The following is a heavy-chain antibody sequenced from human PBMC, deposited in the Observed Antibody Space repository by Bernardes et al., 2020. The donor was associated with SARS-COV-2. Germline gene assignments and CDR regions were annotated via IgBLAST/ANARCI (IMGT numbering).Heavy chain of an antibody. CDR3: ARVLNGLGWFDP. V-gene: IGHV3-11*03. J-gene: IGHJ5*02. Sequence: GGSLRLSCAASGFTLSDDYMTWIRQAPGKGLECVSYISGSGTYAVYGDSVKGRFTVSRDNAKNLLFLQMNSLRAEDTAVYYCARVLNGLGWFDPWGQGTLVTVSS. D-gene: IGHD2-8*01. CDR2: ISGSGTYA. CDR1: GFTLSDDY.